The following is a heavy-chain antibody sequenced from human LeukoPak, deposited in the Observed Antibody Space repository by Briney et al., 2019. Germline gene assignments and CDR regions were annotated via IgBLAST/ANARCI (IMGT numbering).Heavy chain of an antibody. V-gene: IGHV1-69*05. CDR1: GGTFSSYA. D-gene: IGHD3-9*01. CDR3: ARAPVTYYDILTGYPFDY. J-gene: IGHJ4*02. CDR2: IIPIFGTA. Sequence: SVKVSXKASGGTFSSYAISWVRQAPGQGLEWMGGIIPIFGTANYAQKFQGRVTITTDESTSTAYMELSSLRSEDTAVYYCARAPVTYYDILTGYPFDYWGQGTLVTVSS.